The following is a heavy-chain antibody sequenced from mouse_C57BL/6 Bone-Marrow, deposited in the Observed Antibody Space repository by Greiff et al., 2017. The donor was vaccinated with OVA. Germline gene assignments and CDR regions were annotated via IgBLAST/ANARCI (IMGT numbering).Heavy chain of an antibody. V-gene: IGHV1-18*01. CDR1: GYTFTDYN. J-gene: IGHJ4*01. CDR3: ARGDYASRAYYAMDY. Sequence: VQLQQSGPELVKPGASVKIPCKASGYTFTDYNMDWVKQSHGKSLEWIGDINPNNGGTIYNQKFKGKATLTVDKSSSTAYMELRSLTSEDTAVYYCARGDYASRAYYAMDYWGQGTSVTVSS. D-gene: IGHD1-1*01. CDR2: INPNNGGT.